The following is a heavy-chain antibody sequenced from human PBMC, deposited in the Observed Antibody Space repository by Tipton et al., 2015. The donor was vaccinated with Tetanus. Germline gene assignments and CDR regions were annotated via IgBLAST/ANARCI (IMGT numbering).Heavy chain of an antibody. Sequence: SLRLSCAFYGGAFRFSPLGLGRPPPGEGVGWVWGIFHSGATNYNPSPPSRVTISVDKSKNQFSLKLNSVTAADTAVYYCARDPQFCTGSTCHSFDFWGQGTLVTVSS. V-gene: IGHV4-4*02. CDR3: ARDPQFCTGSTCHSFDF. CDR2: IFHSGAT. CDR1: GGAFRFSP. D-gene: IGHD2-8*02. J-gene: IGHJ4*02.